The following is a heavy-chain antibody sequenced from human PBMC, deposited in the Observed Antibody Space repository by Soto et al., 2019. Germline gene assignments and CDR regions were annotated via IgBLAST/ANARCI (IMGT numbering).Heavy chain of an antibody. Sequence: SETLSLTCAVVGDSLRGQSWNWVRQSPGKGLEWIGELDQSGGTNYNPSLKSRAIISDDTSKNQFSLTLTSVTAADTAVYYCAREDSSGSSGESVDVWGQGTTVT. CDR2: LDQSGGT. V-gene: IGHV4-34*01. CDR3: AREDSSGSSGESVDV. CDR1: GDSLRGQS. J-gene: IGHJ6*02. D-gene: IGHD6-6*01.